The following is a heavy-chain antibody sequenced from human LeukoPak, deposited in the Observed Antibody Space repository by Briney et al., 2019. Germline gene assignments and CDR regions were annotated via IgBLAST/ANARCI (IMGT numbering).Heavy chain of an antibody. J-gene: IGHJ4*02. CDR3: ARDLYVGYTSRGDYFDY. D-gene: IGHD5-18*01. CDR2: MNPNSGNT. V-gene: IGHV1-8*02. CDR1: GYTFTSYD. Sequence: GASVKVSCKASGYTFTSYDINWVRQATGQGLEWMGWMNPNSGNTGYAQKFQGRVTMTRDMSTSTVYMELSSLRSEDTAVYYCARDLYVGYTSRGDYFDYWGQGTLVTVSS.